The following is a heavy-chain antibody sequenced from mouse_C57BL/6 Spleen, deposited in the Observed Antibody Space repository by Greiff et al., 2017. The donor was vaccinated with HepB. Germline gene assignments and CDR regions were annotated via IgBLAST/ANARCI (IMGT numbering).Heavy chain of an antibody. J-gene: IGHJ1*03. D-gene: IGHD1-1*01. Sequence: QVQLQQSGAELVRPGASVTLSCKASGYTFTDYEMHWVKQTPVHGLEWIGAIDPETGGTAYNQKFKGKAILTADKSSSTAYMELRSLTSEDSAVYYCTRSLITTGVARYFDVWGTGTTVTVSS. CDR1: GYTFTDYE. V-gene: IGHV1-15*01. CDR2: IDPETGGT. CDR3: TRSLITTGVARYFDV.